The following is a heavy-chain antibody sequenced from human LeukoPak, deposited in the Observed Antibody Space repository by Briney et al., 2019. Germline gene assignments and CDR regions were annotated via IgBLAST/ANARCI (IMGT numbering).Heavy chain of an antibody. CDR1: GYTFTSYG. CDR3: ARYYYDSSGYYYWYYFDY. D-gene: IGHD3-22*01. Sequence: ASVNVSCKASGYTFTSYGISWVRQAPGQGLEWMGWISAYNGNTNYAQKLQGRVTMTTDTSTSTAYMELSSLRSEDTAVYYCARYYYDSSGYYYWYYFDYWGQGTLVTVSS. CDR2: ISAYNGNT. J-gene: IGHJ4*02. V-gene: IGHV1-18*01.